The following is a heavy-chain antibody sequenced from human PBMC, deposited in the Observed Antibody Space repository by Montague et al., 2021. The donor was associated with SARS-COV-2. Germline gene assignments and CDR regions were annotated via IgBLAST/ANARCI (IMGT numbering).Heavy chain of an antibody. D-gene: IGHD6-13*01. CDR2: IFHSGTI. J-gene: IGHJ6*02. CDR3: ATLSGRTAAGTRDYFGLDV. Sequence: SETLSLTCRVSGDSISTSTWWTWVRQTPGKGLEWIGEIFHSGTIXYNPSLKSRVSISVDKSNNQFSLRLSSLIAADTAVYYCATLSGRTAAGTRDYFGLDVWGQGTTVVVSS. V-gene: IGHV4-4*02. CDR1: GDSISTSTW.